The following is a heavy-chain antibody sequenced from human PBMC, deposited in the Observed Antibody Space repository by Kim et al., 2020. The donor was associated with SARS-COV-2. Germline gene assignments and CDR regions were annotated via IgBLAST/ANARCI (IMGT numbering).Heavy chain of an antibody. J-gene: IGHJ4*02. D-gene: IGHD2-21*02. CDR3: VRVGYCGGDCYPPDY. V-gene: IGHV3-48*02. Sequence: DSVKGRSTMSRDNAKNSLYLQVNSLRDEDMTVYYCVRVGYCGGDCYPPDYWGQGTLVTVSS.